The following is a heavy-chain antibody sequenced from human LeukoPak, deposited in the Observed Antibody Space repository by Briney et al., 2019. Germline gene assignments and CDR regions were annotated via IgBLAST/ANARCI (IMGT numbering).Heavy chain of an antibody. D-gene: IGHD7-27*01. CDR2: IWYDGSKE. V-gene: IGHV3-33*01. J-gene: IGHJ6*03. Sequence: GGSLRLSCAASGVPFSSYGMHWVRQAPGQGLERVAFIWYDGSKEYYEDSVKGRFTISRDNSKNTLYLQMNSLRAEDTAVYYCARDRGDFYYMDVWGTGTTVTVSS. CDR1: GVPFSSYG. CDR3: ARDRGDFYYMDV.